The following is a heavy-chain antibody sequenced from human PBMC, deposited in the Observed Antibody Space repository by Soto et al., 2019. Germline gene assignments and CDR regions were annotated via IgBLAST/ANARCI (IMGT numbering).Heavy chain of an antibody. CDR1: TFSMYS. D-gene: IGHD1-26*01. J-gene: IGHJ5*02. V-gene: IGHV3-21*01. CDR3: TRDQGGSYDSWFDP. Sequence: EAQVVESGGGLVKPGGSLRLSCNFTFSMYSMNWVRQAPGKGLEWVASISSGSAFIKYADSVKGRFSISRDNAKNSVSLQMNSLRAEDTAMYDCTRDQGGSYDSWFDPWGRGTLVTVSS. CDR2: ISSGSAFI.